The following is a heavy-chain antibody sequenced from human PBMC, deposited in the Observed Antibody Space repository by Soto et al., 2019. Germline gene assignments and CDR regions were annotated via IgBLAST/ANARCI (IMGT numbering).Heavy chain of an antibody. D-gene: IGHD6-25*01. J-gene: IGHJ5*02. Sequence: QVHLQESGPGLVKPSETLSLTCTVSGGAISTYYWTWIRQPAGKGLEWIGRIYSSGSTKYNPSLQSRVTKSLDASNTQFALSLTSFTAVDTAVYYCARGQRFSDRFDPWGQGTLVTVSS. V-gene: IGHV4-4*07. CDR2: IYSSGST. CDR3: ARGQRFSDRFDP. CDR1: GGAISTYY.